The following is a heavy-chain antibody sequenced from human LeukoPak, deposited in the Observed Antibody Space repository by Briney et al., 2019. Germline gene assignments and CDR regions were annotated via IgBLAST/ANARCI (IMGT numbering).Heavy chain of an antibody. CDR2: IYTSGST. CDR3: ARARGGLGGFDY. J-gene: IGHJ4*02. CDR1: GGSISSGSYY. Sequence: PSETLSLTCTVSGGSISSGSYYWSWIRQPAGKGLEWIGRIYTSGSTNYNPSLKSRVTISADTSKNQFSLKLSSVTAADTAVYYCARARGGLGGFDYWGQGTLVTVSS. D-gene: IGHD3-10*01. V-gene: IGHV4-61*02.